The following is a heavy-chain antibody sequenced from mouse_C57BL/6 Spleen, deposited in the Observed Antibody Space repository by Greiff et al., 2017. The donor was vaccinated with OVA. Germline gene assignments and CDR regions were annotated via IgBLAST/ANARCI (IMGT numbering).Heavy chain of an antibody. CDR3: AREGLELAPDY. CDR2: ISSGGSYT. CDR1: GFTFSSYG. D-gene: IGHD1-3*01. Sequence: EVQVVESGGDLVKPGGSLKLSCAASGFTFSSYGMSWVRQTPDKRLEWVATISSGGSYTYYPDSVKGRFTISRDNAKNTLYLQMSSLKSEDTAMYYCAREGLELAPDYWGQGTTLTVSS. V-gene: IGHV5-6*01. J-gene: IGHJ2*01.